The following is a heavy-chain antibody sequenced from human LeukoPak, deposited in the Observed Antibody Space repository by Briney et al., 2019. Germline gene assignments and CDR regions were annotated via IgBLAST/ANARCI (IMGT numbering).Heavy chain of an antibody. D-gene: IGHD4-17*01. Sequence: ASVKVSCKASGYTFTGYYMHWVRQAPGQGLEWMGRINPNSGGTNYAQKFQGRVTMTRDTSISTAYMELSRPRSDDTAAYYCARILMTTVTMGDYWGQGTLVTVSS. V-gene: IGHV1-2*06. CDR3: ARILMTTVTMGDY. J-gene: IGHJ4*02. CDR2: INPNSGGT. CDR1: GYTFTGYY.